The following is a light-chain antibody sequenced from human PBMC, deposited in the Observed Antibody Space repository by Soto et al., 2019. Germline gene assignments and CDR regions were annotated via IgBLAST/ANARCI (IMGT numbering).Light chain of an antibody. V-gene: IGLV2-23*01. CDR1: SSDVGSYNL. J-gene: IGLJ1*01. CDR2: EGS. Sequence: QSALTQPASVSGSPGQSITISCTGTSSDVGSYNLVSWYQQHPGKAPKLMIYEGSKRPSGVSNRFSGSKSGNTASLTISGLQAEDEADYYCCSYAGSSFYVFGTGTKGTVL. CDR3: CSYAGSSFYV.